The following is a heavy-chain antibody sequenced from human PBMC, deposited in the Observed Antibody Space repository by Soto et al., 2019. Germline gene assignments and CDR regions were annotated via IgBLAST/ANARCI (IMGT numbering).Heavy chain of an antibody. CDR3: ARRYGSAIDY. J-gene: IGHJ4*02. CDR2: SYYSGST. V-gene: IGHV4-59*08. D-gene: IGHD1-26*01. Sequence: QVQLQESGPGLVKPSETLSLTCTVSGGSISSWYWSWIRQPPGQGLEWIGYSYYSGSTNYNPSLKSPVTIAVDTSKNQFSLKLSSVTAADTAVYYCARRYGSAIDYWGQGTLVTVSS. CDR1: GGSISSWY.